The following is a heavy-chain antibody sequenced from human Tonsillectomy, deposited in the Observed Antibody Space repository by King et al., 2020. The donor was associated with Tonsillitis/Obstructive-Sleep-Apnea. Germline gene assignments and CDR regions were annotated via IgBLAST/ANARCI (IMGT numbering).Heavy chain of an antibody. V-gene: IGHV3-49*04. J-gene: IGHJ6*03. D-gene: IGHD3-3*01. CDR2: IRSKTYGGTT. CDR3: TRQGISLYYMDV. CDR1: GFTFVDYA. Sequence: VQLVESGGGLVQPGRSLRLSCTASGFTFVDYAMNWVRQAPGKGLEWVGFIRSKTYGGTTEYAASVKGRFTISRDDSKTIAYLQMNSLKTEDTAVYYCTRQGISLYYMDVWGKGTTVTVSS.